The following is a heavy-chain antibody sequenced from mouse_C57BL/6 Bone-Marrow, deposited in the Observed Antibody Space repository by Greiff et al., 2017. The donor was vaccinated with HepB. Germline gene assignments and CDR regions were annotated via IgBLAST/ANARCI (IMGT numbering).Heavy chain of an antibody. D-gene: IGHD1-1*01. J-gene: IGHJ2*01. CDR3: ASDRLDYYGFYFDY. CDR1: GFNIKNTY. Sequence: VQLQQSVAELVRPGASVKLSCTASGFNIKNTYMHWVKQRPEQGLEWIGRIDPANGNTKYAPKFQGKDTITADTSSNTAYLQLSSLTTEDTAIYYCASDRLDYYGFYFDYWGQGTTLTVSS. V-gene: IGHV14-3*01. CDR2: IDPANGNT.